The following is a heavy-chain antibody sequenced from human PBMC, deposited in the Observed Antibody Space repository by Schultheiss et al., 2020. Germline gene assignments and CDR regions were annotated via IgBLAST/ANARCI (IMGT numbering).Heavy chain of an antibody. CDR1: GFTFSSYA. D-gene: IGHD6-19*01. V-gene: IGHV3-7*03. CDR3: VRESSSGWYYLDY. Sequence: GGSLRLSCAASGFTFSSYAMSWFRQAPGKGLEWVANIKQDGSEKYYADSVRGRFTISTDNSRNMVYLQMNGLRAEDTALYYCVRESSSGWYYLDYWGQGTLVTVSS. CDR2: IKQDGSEK. J-gene: IGHJ4*02.